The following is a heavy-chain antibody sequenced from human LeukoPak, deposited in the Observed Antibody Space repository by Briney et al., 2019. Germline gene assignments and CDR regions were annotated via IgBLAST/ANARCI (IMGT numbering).Heavy chain of an antibody. D-gene: IGHD3-10*01. V-gene: IGHV3-33*06. CDR2: IWYDGSNK. Sequence: GRSLRLSCAASGFTFSSYGMHWVRQAPGKGLEWVAVIWYDGSNKYYADSVKGRFTISRDNSKNTLYLQMNSLRAEDTAVYYCAKDQFRSGSGSYYHFGSDYWGQGTLVTVSS. CDR1: GFTFSSYG. CDR3: AKDQFRSGSGSYYHFGSDY. J-gene: IGHJ4*02.